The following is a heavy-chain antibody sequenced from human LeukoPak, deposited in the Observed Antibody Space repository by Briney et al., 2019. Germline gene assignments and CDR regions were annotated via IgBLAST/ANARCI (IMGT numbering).Heavy chain of an antibody. D-gene: IGHD4-23*01. V-gene: IGHV1-24*01. CDR2: FDPEDGET. CDR3: AREPGGNSRYFDY. CDR1: GYTLTELS. Sequence: ASVKVSCKVSGYTLTELSMHWVRQAPGKGLEWMGGFDPEDGETIYAQKFQGRVTMTRDMSTSTVYMELSSLRSEDTAVYYCAREPGGNSRYFDYWGQGTLVTVSS. J-gene: IGHJ4*02.